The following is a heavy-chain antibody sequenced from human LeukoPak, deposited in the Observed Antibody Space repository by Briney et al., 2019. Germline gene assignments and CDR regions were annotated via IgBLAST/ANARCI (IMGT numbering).Heavy chain of an antibody. J-gene: IGHJ4*02. CDR3: AKLLDMVRGVIPYFDY. V-gene: IGHV3-23*01. Sequence: GGSLRLSCAASGFTFSSYAMSWVRQAPGKGLEWVSAISGSGGSTYYADSVKGRFTISRDNSKNTLYLQMNSLRAEDTAVYYCAKLLDMVRGVIPYFDYWGQGTLVTVSS. D-gene: IGHD3-10*01. CDR1: GFTFSSYA. CDR2: ISGSGGST.